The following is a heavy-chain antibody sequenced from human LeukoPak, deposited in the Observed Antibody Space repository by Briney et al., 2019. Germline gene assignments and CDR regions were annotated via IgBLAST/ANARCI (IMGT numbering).Heavy chain of an antibody. V-gene: IGHV4-59*11. CDR2: IYYSGST. CDR3: ARERVYHHYYYYMDV. D-gene: IGHD6-13*01. CDR1: GGSISSHY. Sequence: PSETLSLTCTVSGGSISSHYWSWIRQPPGKGLEWIGYIYYSGSTNYNPSLKSRVTISVDTSKNQFSLKLSSVTAADTAVYYCARERVYHHYYYYMDVWGKGTTVTVSS. J-gene: IGHJ6*03.